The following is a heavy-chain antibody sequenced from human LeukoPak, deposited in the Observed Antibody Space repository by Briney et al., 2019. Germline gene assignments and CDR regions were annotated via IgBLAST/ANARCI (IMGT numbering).Heavy chain of an antibody. CDR3: AKEGGNLLTGFYS. CDR1: GFTFSGYA. CDR2: ISGSGGNI. V-gene: IGHV3-23*01. D-gene: IGHD3-9*01. J-gene: IGHJ4*02. Sequence: GGSLRLSCAASGFTFSGYAMSWVRQAPGKGLEWVSAISGSGGNIYHADSVKGRFTISRDNSKNTLYLQMNSLRAEDTAVYYCAKEGGNLLTGFYSWGQGTLLTVSS.